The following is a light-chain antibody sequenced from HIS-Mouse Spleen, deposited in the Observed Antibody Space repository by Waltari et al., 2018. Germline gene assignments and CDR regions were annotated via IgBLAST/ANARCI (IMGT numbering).Light chain of an antibody. CDR3: SSYTSSSTYV. J-gene: IGLJ1*01. Sequence: QSALTQPASMSGSPGQSITIPCPGTSSDGGGYHHISWYQQHPGKAPKLMIYDVSNRPSGVSNRFSGSKSGNTASLTISGLQAEDEADYYCSSYTSSSTYVFGTGTKVTVL. CDR2: DVS. CDR1: SSDGGGYHH. V-gene: IGLV2-14*03.